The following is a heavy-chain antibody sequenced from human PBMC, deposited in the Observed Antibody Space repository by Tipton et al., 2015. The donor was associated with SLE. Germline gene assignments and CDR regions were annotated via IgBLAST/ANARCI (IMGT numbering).Heavy chain of an antibody. CDR1: GGSISSHY. CDR2: IYYSGST. V-gene: IGHV4-59*11. J-gene: IGHJ4*02. D-gene: IGHD3-10*01. CDR3: AGGEFSLSF. Sequence: TLSLTCTVSGGSISSHYWSWIRQPPGKGLEWIGYIYYSGSTNYNPSLKSRVTISVDTSKNQFSLKLSSVTAADTAVYYCAGGEFSLSFWGQGTLVTVSS.